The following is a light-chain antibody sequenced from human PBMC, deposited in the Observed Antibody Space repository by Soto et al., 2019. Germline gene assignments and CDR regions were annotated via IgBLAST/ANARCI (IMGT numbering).Light chain of an antibody. V-gene: IGKV3-11*01. CDR3: QQRSNWWT. CDR1: QSVSSY. Sequence: EIVLTQSPGTLSLSPGERATLSCRASQSVSSYLAWYQQKPGQAPRLIIYDGSKRATGIPARFSGRGSGTDFTLTISSLEPEDFAVYYCQQRSNWWTFGQGTKVDIK. CDR2: DGS. J-gene: IGKJ1*01.